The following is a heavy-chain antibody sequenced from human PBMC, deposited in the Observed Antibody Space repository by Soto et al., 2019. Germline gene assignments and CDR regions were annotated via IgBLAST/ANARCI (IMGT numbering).Heavy chain of an antibody. Sequence: EVQLLESGGGLVQPGGSLRLSCAASGFTFSSYAMSWVRQAPGKGLEWVSAISGSGGSTYYADSVKGRFTISRDNSKNTLYLQMNSLRAEDTAVYYCAKDSTNGGGPVYYFDYWGQGTLVTVSS. CDR2: ISGSGGST. CDR1: GFTFSSYA. CDR3: AKDSTNGGGPVYYFDY. J-gene: IGHJ4*02. V-gene: IGHV3-23*01. D-gene: IGHD2-8*01.